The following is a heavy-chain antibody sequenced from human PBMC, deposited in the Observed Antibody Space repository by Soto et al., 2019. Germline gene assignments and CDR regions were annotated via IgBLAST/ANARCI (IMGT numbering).Heavy chain of an antibody. D-gene: IGHD3-9*01. CDR1: GGSISSYY. V-gene: IGHV4-59*01. CDR2: IYYSGST. J-gene: IGHJ6*03. Sequence: QVQLQESGPGLVKPSETLSLTCTVSGGSISSYYWSWIRQPPGKGLEWIGYIYYSGSTNYNPSLKSRVTKSVDTSKNQFSLKLSSVTAADTAVYYCARDTGAYYDILTGYYKDYYYMDVWGKGTTVTVSS. CDR3: ARDTGAYYDILTGYYKDYYYMDV.